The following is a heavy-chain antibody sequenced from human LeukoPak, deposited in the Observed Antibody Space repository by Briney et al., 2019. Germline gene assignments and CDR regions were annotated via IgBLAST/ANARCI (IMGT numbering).Heavy chain of an antibody. Sequence: GGSLRLSCAASGFTFSSYAMNWVRQAPGKGLEWVSGISNSGGSTHFAASVKGRFTISRDNANNTLYLQMNSLRAEDTAVYYCAKEHKQILRYYYDSSGYYWGQGTLVTVSS. D-gene: IGHD3-22*01. J-gene: IGHJ4*02. CDR3: AKEHKQILRYYYDSSGYY. V-gene: IGHV3-23*01. CDR1: GFTFSSYA. CDR2: ISNSGGST.